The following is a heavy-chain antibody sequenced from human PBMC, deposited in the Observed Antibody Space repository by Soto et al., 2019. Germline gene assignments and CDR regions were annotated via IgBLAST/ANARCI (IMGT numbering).Heavy chain of an antibody. D-gene: IGHD2-8*02. CDR2: IYPGDSDT. J-gene: IGHJ5*02. CDR1: GYAFSSYW. Sequence: LKISFQGSGYAFSSYWIAWVRQMPGKGLEWMGIIYPGDSDTRYSPSFQGQVTISVDKSITTAYLQWSSLKASDTAMYYCARGYCTATICDPWFDPWGQGTLVTVSS. V-gene: IGHV5-51*01. CDR3: ARGYCTATICDPWFDP.